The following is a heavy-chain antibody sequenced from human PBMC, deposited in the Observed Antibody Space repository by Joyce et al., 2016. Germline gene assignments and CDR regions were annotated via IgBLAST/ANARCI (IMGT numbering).Heavy chain of an antibody. J-gene: IGHJ4*02. D-gene: IGHD6-19*01. Sequence: QVQLQQWGAGLLSTSETLSLTCGVYSGAFSGFFWSWVRQPPGNGMEWIGDITNSGATNYNPSLKRRVTMSVDTSRKEFSLKLSSVTVADTAIYYCARSQWLAPLMYWGQGTPVTVSS. CDR3: ARSQWLAPLMY. CDR2: ITNSGAT. V-gene: IGHV4-34*02. CDR1: SGAFSGFF.